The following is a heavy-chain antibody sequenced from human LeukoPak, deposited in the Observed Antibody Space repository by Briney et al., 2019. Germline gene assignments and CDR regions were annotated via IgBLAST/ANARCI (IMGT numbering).Heavy chain of an antibody. V-gene: IGHV3-21*01. CDR2: ITSSSSYI. D-gene: IGHD6-13*01. CDR1: GFTFSSYS. J-gene: IGHJ5*01. CDR3: VRIGYSSNSLGIDS. Sequence: PGGSLRLSCAASGFTFSSYSMNWVRQAPGKGLEWVSSITSSSSYIYYADSVKGRFTISRDNAKNSLYLQMNSLRAEDTAVYHCVRIGYSSNSLGIDSWGHGTLVTVSS.